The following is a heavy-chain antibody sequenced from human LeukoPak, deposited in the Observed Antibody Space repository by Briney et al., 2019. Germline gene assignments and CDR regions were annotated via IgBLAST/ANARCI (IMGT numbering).Heavy chain of an antibody. CDR1: GGTFSSYA. V-gene: IGHV1-69*05. CDR3: ARDRAVGGWSCSPDAFDN. CDR2: IIPIFGTA. J-gene: IGHJ3*02. Sequence: ASVKVSCKASGGTFSSYAISWVRQAPGQGLEWMGGIIPIFGTANYAQKFQGRVTITTDESTSTAYMELSSLRSEDTAVYYCARDRAVGGWSCSPDAFDNRGQGTMVTVSS. D-gene: IGHD3-3*01.